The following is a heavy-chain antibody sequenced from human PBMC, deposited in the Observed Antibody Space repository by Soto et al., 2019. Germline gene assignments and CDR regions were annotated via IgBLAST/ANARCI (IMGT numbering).Heavy chain of an antibody. D-gene: IGHD2-15*01. CDR2: ISPGSRYP. CDR3: VRGGGGGLFDP. V-gene: IGHV3-11*06. J-gene: IGHJ5*02. Sequence: QVQLVESGGGLVTPGGSLGLSCASSGFTFSDYYMSWIRQAPGKGLEWLSYISPGSRYPAYADSVKGRFTISRDNARRSLSLQMNSLTVDDTAIYYCVRGGGGGLFDPWGQGSMVTVSS. CDR1: GFTFSDYY.